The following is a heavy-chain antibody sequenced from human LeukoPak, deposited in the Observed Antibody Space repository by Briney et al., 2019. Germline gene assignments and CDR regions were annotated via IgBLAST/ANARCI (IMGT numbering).Heavy chain of an antibody. Sequence: ASVKVSCKVSGYTLTELSMHWVRQAPGKGLEWMGGLDPEDGETIYAQKFQGRVTMTEDTSTDTAYMELSSLRSEDTAVYYCATDLPRFPWFGEGPRRWIFDYWGQGTLVTVSS. CDR3: ATDLPRFPWFGEGPRRWIFDY. CDR2: LDPEDGET. V-gene: IGHV1-24*01. J-gene: IGHJ4*02. CDR1: GYTLTELS. D-gene: IGHD3-10*01.